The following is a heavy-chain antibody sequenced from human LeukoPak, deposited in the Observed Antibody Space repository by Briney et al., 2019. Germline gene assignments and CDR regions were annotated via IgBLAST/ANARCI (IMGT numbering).Heavy chain of an antibody. CDR3: ARWYYSGWAFDY. Sequence: SETLSLTCTVSAGTISSYYWNWLRQPPGKGLEWLGYIHDSGSTNYNPSLKSRVTLSVDTSKHQFSLKLSSVTAAETDMYYCARWYYSGWAFDYWGQGSVFSV. V-gene: IGHV4-59*08. D-gene: IGHD6-19*01. CDR2: IHDSGST. J-gene: IGHJ4*02. CDR1: AGTISSYY.